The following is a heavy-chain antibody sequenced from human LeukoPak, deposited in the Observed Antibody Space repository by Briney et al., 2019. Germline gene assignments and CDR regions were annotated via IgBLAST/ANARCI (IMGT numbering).Heavy chain of an antibody. V-gene: IGHV3-30-3*01. Sequence: GGSLRLSCAASGFTFSSYAMHWVRQAPGKGLEWVAVISYDGSNKYYADSVKGRFTISRDNSKNTLYLQMNSLRVEDTAGYYCAKSPVPYCSGGSCYGMDVWGRGTTVTVSS. D-gene: IGHD2-15*01. CDR3: AKSPVPYCSGGSCYGMDV. CDR1: GFTFSSYA. J-gene: IGHJ6*02. CDR2: ISYDGSNK.